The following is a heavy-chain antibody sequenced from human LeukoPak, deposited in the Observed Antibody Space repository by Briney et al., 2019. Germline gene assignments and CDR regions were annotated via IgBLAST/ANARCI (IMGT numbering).Heavy chain of an antibody. D-gene: IGHD3-22*01. J-gene: IGHJ6*02. CDR1: GFTFSDYY. CDR2: ISSSGSTI. CDR3: ARDSTSGYYFRYYGMDV. V-gene: IGHV3-11*01. Sequence: AGSLRLSCAASGFTFSDYYMSWIRQAPGKGLEWVSYISSSGSTIYYAGSVKGRFTISRDNAKNLLYLQMNSLRAEDTAVYYCARDSTSGYYFRYYGMDVWGQGTTVTVSS.